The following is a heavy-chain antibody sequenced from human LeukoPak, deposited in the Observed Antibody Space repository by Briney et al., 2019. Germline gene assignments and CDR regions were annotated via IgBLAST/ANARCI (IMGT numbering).Heavy chain of an antibody. J-gene: IGHJ4*02. D-gene: IGHD6-13*01. CDR1: GDSVSSNSAA. CDR2: TYYRSKWYN. CDR3: ARATRFKGSIAAAGQFDY. V-gene: IGHV6-1*01. Sequence: SQTLSLTCAISGDSVSSNSAAWNWIRQSPSRGLEWLGRTYYRSKWYNDYAVSVKSRITINPDISKNQFSLQLNSVTPEDTAVYYCARATRFKGSIAAAGQFDYWGQGTLVTVSS.